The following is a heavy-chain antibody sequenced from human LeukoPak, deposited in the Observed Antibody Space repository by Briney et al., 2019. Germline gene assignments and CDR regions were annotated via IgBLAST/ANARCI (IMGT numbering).Heavy chain of an antibody. V-gene: IGHV4-59*01. CDR3: ARDLKGVVVPAAMKRGNYYYMDV. J-gene: IGHJ6*03. CDR1: GGSISSYY. CDR2: IYYSGST. D-gene: IGHD2-2*01. Sequence: PSETLSLTCTVSGGSISSYYWSWIRQPPGKGLEWIGYIYYSGSTNYNPSLKSRVTISADTSKNQFSLKLSSVTAADTAVYYCARDLKGVVVPAAMKRGNYYYMDVWGKGTTVTVSS.